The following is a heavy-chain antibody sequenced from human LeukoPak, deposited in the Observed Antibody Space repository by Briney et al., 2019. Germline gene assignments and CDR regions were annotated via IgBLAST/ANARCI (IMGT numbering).Heavy chain of an antibody. V-gene: IGHV4-61*02. J-gene: IGHJ3*01. CDR1: GGSINRDSYY. CDR3: TRSVYS. Sequence: SETLSLTCTVSGGSINRDSYYWSWIRQPAGKGLEWIGRIYASGTTDYNPSLKSRVTISVDTPKNQFSLKLSSVTAADTAVYYCTRSVYSWGQGTMVTVSS. CDR2: IYASGTT. D-gene: IGHD5/OR15-5a*01.